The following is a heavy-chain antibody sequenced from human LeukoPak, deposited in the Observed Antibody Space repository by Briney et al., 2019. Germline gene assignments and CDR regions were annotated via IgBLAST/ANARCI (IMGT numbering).Heavy chain of an antibody. D-gene: IGHD1-7*01. J-gene: IGHJ4*02. CDR3: AKGGNSAPLDY. CDR1: GFTFSNSA. V-gene: IGHV3-23*01. CDR2: ISAGGSDT. Sequence: GGSLRLSCAASGFTFSNSAMTWVRQAPGKGLEWVSAISAGGSDTIYTDSVKDRFSISRDNSKNTLYLQMNSLRAEDTAVYYCAKGGNSAPLDYWGQGTLVTVSS.